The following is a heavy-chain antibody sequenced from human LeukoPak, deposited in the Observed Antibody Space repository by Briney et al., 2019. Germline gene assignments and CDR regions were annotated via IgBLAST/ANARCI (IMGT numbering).Heavy chain of an antibody. V-gene: IGHV4-30-4*08. CDR3: ARERGPYSSGPSTGYFDY. J-gene: IGHJ4*02. CDR2: IYYSGST. Sequence: SETLSLTCTVSGGSISSGDYYWIWIRQPPGKGLEWIGYIYYSGSTYYNPSLKSRVAISVDTSKTQFSLKLSSVTAADTAVYYCARERGPYSSGPSTGYFDYWGQGTLVTVSS. D-gene: IGHD6-19*01. CDR1: GGSISSGDYY.